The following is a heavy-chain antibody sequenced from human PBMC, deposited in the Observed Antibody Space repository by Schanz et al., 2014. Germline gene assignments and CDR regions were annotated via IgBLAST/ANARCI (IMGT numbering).Heavy chain of an antibody. CDR3: ARENKDYDSILNKFFHYGLDL. CDR2: ISPNSGDT. D-gene: IGHD3-3*02. Sequence: QLVQSGSEFRKPGASVKVSCKASGYIFSSYAIHWVRQAPGQGLEWMGRISPNSGDTHSAQKFQGRVTMTWDRSISTANMELSRLRSDDTAVYYCARENKDYDSILNKFFHYGLDLWGQGTTVTVSS. V-gene: IGHV1-2*06. J-gene: IGHJ6*02. CDR1: GYIFSSYA.